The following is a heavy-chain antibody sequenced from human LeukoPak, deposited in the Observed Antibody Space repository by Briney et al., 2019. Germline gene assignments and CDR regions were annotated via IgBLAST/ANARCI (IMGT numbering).Heavy chain of an antibody. J-gene: IGHJ6*02. Sequence: PGGSLRLSCAASGFTFSSYAMSWVRQAPGKGLEWVSAISGSGGSTYYADSVKGRFTISRDNSKNTLYLQMNSLRAEDTAVYYCAKRPYGGYSYGMWGIDVWGQGTTVTVSS. CDR1: GFTFSSYA. CDR3: AKRPYGGYSYGMWGIDV. CDR2: ISGSGGST. D-gene: IGHD5-18*01. V-gene: IGHV3-23*01.